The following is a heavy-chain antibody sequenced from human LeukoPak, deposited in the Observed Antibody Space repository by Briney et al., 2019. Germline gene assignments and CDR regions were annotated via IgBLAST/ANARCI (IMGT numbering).Heavy chain of an antibody. J-gene: IGHJ6*02. CDR1: GFTFSSYA. Sequence: GGSLRLSCAASGFTFSSYAMHWVRQAPGKGLEWVAVMSYDGSNKYYADSVKGRFTISRDNSKNTLYLQMNSLRAEDTAVYYCARELYSSPPLIYYYGMDVWGQGTTVTVSS. D-gene: IGHD6-13*01. CDR3: ARELYSSPPLIYYYGMDV. V-gene: IGHV3-30-3*01. CDR2: MSYDGSNK.